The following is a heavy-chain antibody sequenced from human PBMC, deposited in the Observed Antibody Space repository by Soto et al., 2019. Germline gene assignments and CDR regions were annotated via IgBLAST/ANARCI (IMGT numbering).Heavy chain of an antibody. CDR1: GGSISSYY. J-gene: IGHJ4*02. CDR3: ARHQKYFDWLFTTYDY. D-gene: IGHD3-9*01. Sequence: NPSETLSLTCTVSGGSISSYYWSWIRQPPGKGLEWIGYIYYSGSTNYNPSLKSRVTISVDTSKNQFSLKLSSVTAADTAVYYCARHQKYFDWLFTTYDYWGQGTLVTVSS. V-gene: IGHV4-59*01. CDR2: IYYSGST.